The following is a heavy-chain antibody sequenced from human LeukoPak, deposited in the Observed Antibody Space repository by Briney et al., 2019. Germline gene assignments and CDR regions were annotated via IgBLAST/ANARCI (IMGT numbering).Heavy chain of an antibody. CDR1: GFTFSSYA. V-gene: IGHV3-23*01. CDR2: VSASGSST. J-gene: IGHJ4*02. CDR3: AKRDY. Sequence: GGSLRLSCAASGFTFSSYAMSWVRQTPGKGLEWVSVVSASGSSTYDADSVKGRFTISRDNSKNTLYLQMNSLRVEDTAVYYCAKRDYWGQGTLVTVSS.